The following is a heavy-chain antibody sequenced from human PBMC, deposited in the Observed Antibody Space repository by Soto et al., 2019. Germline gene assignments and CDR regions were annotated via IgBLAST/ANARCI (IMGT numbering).Heavy chain of an antibody. CDR2: IYHSGST. D-gene: IGHD4-17*01. CDR1: GGSISSSNW. CDR3: GSHGHYTLSGIDD. J-gene: IGHJ4*02. Sequence: SETLSLTCAVSGGSISSSNWWSWVRQPPGKGLEWIGEIYHSGSTNYNPSLKSRVTISVDKSKNQFSLKLSSVTAADTAVYYWGSHGHYTLSGIDDWGQGTLVTVCS. V-gene: IGHV4-4*02.